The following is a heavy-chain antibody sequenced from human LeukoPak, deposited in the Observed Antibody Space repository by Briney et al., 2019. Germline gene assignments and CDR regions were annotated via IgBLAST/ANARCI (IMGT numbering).Heavy chain of an antibody. V-gene: IGHV1-2*02. D-gene: IGHD2-21*01. CDR3: ARADRLHGGPYLIGP. CDR2: INPNSGGT. Sequence: ASVKVSCKTSGYSFTDYYMHWVRQAPGQGLEWLGWINPNSGGTSSAQKFQGRVTMTRDTSITTVYMEVSWLTSDDTAIYYCARADRLHGGPYLIGPWGQGTLVTVSS. CDR1: GYSFTDYY. J-gene: IGHJ5*02.